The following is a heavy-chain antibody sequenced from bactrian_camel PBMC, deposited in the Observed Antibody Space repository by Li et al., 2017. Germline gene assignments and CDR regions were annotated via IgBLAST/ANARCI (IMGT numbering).Heavy chain of an antibody. D-gene: IGHD7*01. CDR3: AANQPPCGGDWFRLAGPGGY. Sequence: VQLVESGGGSVQAGGSLRLSCVASGLPGSDSDFAMGWFRQAPGQEREGVASIYRLGGSTVYADSVKGRFTISTDNTKNTVYLQMNDLKPEDSAMYYCAANQPPCGGDWFRLAGPGGYWGQGTQVTVS. CDR1: GLPGSDSD. V-gene: IGHV3S40*01. J-gene: IGHJ6*01. CDR2: IYRLGGST.